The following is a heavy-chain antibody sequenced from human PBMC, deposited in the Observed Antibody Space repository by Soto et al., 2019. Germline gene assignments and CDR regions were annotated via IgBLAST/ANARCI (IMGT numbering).Heavy chain of an antibody. D-gene: IGHD6-19*01. V-gene: IGHV3-23*01. CDR2: ISGSGGRT. J-gene: IGHJ4*02. CDR1: GFTFSSDA. CDR3: AKSTSQWLVPDFDY. Sequence: EVQLLESGGGLVQPGGSLRLSCAASGFTFSSDAMSWVRQAPGKGLEWVSAISGSGGRTYYADSVKGRFTISRDNSRNTLYLQMNNMSAEDTALYYCAKSTSQWLVPDFDYWVQGTLVTGSS.